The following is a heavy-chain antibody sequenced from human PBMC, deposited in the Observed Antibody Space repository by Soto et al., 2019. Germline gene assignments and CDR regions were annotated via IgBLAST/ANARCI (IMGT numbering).Heavy chain of an antibody. CDR2: IYYSGST. Sequence: QVQLQESGPGLVKPSQTLSLTCTVSGGSISSGGYYWSWIRQHPGKGLEWIGYIYYSGSTYYNPSLKSRVTISVDTSKNQFSLKLSSVTAADTAVYYCAREAGFVDYDRSGYLDAFDIWGQGTMVTVSS. J-gene: IGHJ3*02. CDR3: AREAGFVDYDRSGYLDAFDI. CDR1: GGSISSGGYY. D-gene: IGHD3-22*01. V-gene: IGHV4-31*03.